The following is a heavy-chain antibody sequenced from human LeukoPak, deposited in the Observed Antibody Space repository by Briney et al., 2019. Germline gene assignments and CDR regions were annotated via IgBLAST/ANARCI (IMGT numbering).Heavy chain of an antibody. CDR3: VADLGDYADF. Sequence: PGGSLRLSCAASGFTFSRCWMHWVRQAPGEGLVWVPRIKTDGTYTSNADSVKGRFTISRDNAKSTLYLQMNSLKVEDTAVYYCVADLGDYADFWGQGTLVTVSS. J-gene: IGHJ4*02. V-gene: IGHV3-74*01. CDR2: IKTDGTYT. CDR1: GFTFSRCW.